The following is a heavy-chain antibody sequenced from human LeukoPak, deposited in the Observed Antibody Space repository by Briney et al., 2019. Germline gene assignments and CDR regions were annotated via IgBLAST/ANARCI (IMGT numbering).Heavy chain of an antibody. CDR3: ARGPSGYHNT. Sequence: GGSLRLSCAASGFTFSDHWMHWVRQAPGKGLVWVSRISSDGSRVTYADSVKGRFTISRDNAKNTLYLQMNSLRAEDTAVYYCARGPSGYHNTGGQGTLVTVSS. CDR1: GFTFSDHW. D-gene: IGHD5-12*01. J-gene: IGHJ4*02. CDR2: ISSDGSRV. V-gene: IGHV3-74*01.